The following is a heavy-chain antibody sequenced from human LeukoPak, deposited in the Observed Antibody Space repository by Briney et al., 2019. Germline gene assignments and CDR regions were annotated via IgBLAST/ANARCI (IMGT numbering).Heavy chain of an antibody. CDR2: INPSGGST. D-gene: IGHD5-18*01. Sequence: GASVKVSCKASGYTFTSYHMHWVRQAPGQGLEWMGIINPSGGSTSYAQKFPGRVTMTRDMSTSTLYMEPSSLRSEDTAVYYCARGSYTAIDYWGQGTLVTVSS. V-gene: IGHV1-46*01. CDR3: ARGSYTAIDY. CDR1: GYTFTSYH. J-gene: IGHJ4*02.